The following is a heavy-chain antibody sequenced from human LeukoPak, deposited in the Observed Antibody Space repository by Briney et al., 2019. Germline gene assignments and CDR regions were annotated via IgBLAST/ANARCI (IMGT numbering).Heavy chain of an antibody. J-gene: IGHJ4*02. D-gene: IGHD3-22*01. Sequence: GASVKVSCKASGYTFTSYYMHWVRQAPGQGLEWMGIINPSGGSTSYAQKFQGRVTMTRDTSTSTDCMELGSLRSEDTAVYYCARDRYYYDSSGYIRGISFDYWGQGTLVTVSS. CDR3: ARDRYYYDSSGYIRGISFDY. CDR1: GYTFTSYY. CDR2: INPSGGST. V-gene: IGHV1-46*01.